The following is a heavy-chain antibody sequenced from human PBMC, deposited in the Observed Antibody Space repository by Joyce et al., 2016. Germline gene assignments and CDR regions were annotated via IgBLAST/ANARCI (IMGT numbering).Heavy chain of an antibody. D-gene: IGHD2-15*01. CDR3: TRIGDCSGGSCYEGWFDP. CDR2: IRSKAYGGTT. Sequence: EVQLVESGGGLVKPGRSLRLSCTSSGFIFGDYAMNWFRQDPGKGLEWVGFIRSKAYGGTTDYAASVKGRFTISRDDSKSIAYLQMNSLKTEDTAVYYCTRIGDCSGGSCYEGWFDPWGQGTLVTVSS. CDR1: GFIFGDYA. V-gene: IGHV3-49*05. J-gene: IGHJ5*02.